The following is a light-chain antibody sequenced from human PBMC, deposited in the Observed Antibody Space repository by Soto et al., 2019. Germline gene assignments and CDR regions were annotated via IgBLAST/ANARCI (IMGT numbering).Light chain of an antibody. CDR2: KIS. CDR1: QSLEHSDGNTY. CDR3: MQDTQGWT. V-gene: IGKV2-24*01. Sequence: DIVLTQTPLSSPVTLGQPASISCRSSQSLEHSDGNTYLSWLQQRPGQPPRRLIYKISNRFSGVPDRFRGSGAGKGLTLEISRVEAEDGGIYYCMQDTQGWTFGQGTKVE. J-gene: IGKJ1*01.